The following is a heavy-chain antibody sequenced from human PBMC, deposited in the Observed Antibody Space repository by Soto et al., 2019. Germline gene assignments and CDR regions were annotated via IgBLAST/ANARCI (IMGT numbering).Heavy chain of an antibody. D-gene: IGHD5-12*01. V-gene: IGHV1-18*01. Sequence: QVHLVQSGVEVKTPGASVKVSCQASGYTFFTYDISWGRQAPGQGLEWMGWISTNRGDTKYAQKYQGRVTMTTDTSTTTSYLELRSLRSDDTAVYYCARHHGPTTSENWFDPWGQGTLVTVSS. CDR1: GYTFFTYD. CDR2: ISTNRGDT. J-gene: IGHJ5*02. CDR3: ARHHGPTTSENWFDP.